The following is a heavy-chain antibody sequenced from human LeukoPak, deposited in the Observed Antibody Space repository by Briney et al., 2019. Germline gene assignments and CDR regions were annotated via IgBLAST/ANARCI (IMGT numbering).Heavy chain of an antibody. CDR2: ISSNGGST. D-gene: IGHD3-22*01. CDR3: ARAPPRYYYDSSGYYGMDV. V-gene: IGHV3-64*01. J-gene: IGHJ6*02. CDR1: GFTFSSYA. Sequence: GGSLRLSCAASGFTFSSYAMHWVRQAPGKGQEYVSAISSNGGSTYYANSVKGRFTISRDNSKNTLYLQMGSLRAEDMAVYYCARAPPRYYYDSSGYYGMDVWGQGTTVTVSS.